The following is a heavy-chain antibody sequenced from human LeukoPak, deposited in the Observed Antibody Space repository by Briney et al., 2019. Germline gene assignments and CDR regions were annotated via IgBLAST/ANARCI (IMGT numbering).Heavy chain of an antibody. V-gene: IGHV4-59*01. D-gene: IGHD2-21*02. J-gene: IGHJ3*02. Sequence: SETLSLTCTVSGGSISSYYWSWIRQPPGKGLEWIGYIYYSGSTNYNPSLKSRVTISVDTSKNQFSLKLSSVTAADTAVYYCARGYCGGDCNPRGMAAFDIWGQGTMVTVSS. CDR1: GGSISSYY. CDR2: IYYSGST. CDR3: ARGYCGGDCNPRGMAAFDI.